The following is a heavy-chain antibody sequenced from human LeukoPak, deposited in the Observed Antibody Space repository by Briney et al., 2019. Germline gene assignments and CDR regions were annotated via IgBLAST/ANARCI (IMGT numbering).Heavy chain of an antibody. Sequence: PGGSLRLSCSVSGFTFSNSGMIWVRQAPGKGLEWVGNIKQDGSEKRYADSVRGRFSISRDNAQTSLYLQMNSLRAEDTAVYYCARASDPWLQLTWGQGTLVTVSS. CDR2: IKQDGSEK. V-gene: IGHV3-7*05. CDR1: GFTFSNSG. CDR3: ARASDPWLQLT. J-gene: IGHJ5*02. D-gene: IGHD5-24*01.